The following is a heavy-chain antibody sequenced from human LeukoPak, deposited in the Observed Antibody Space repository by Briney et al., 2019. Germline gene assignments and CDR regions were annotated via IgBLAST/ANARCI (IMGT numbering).Heavy chain of an antibody. D-gene: IGHD3-10*01. CDR1: GYSISSGYY. CDR3: ARETGPMVRGVMDV. Sequence: SETLSLTCTVSGYSISSGYYWGWIRQPPGKGLEWIGEIYHSGSTNYNPSLKSRVTISVDKSKNQFSLRLSSVTAADTAVYYCARETGPMVRGVMDVWGQGTTVTVSS. J-gene: IGHJ6*02. V-gene: IGHV4-38-2*02. CDR2: IYHSGST.